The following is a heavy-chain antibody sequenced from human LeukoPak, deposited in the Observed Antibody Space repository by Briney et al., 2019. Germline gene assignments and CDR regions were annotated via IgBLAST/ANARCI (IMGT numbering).Heavy chain of an antibody. D-gene: IGHD2-15*01. CDR2: IYYSGST. Sequence: ETLSLTCTVSGGSISSYYWSWIRQPPGKGLEWIGYIYYSGSTNYNPSLQSRVTMSLDTSKSQVSLNLTSVTAADTAVYYCAREGSAYGMDVWGQGTTVTVSS. CDR3: AREGSAYGMDV. J-gene: IGHJ6*02. V-gene: IGHV4-59*01. CDR1: GGSISSYY.